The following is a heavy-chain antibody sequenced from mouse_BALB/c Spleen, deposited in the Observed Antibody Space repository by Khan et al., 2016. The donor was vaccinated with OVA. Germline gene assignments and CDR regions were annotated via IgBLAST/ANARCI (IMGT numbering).Heavy chain of an antibody. V-gene: IGHV2-6-1*01. CDR3: DRHTYYRYYIMDY. CDR1: GFSLTNYG. J-gene: IGHJ4*01. Sequence: QVQLKQSGPGLVAPSQSLSITCTISGFSLTNYGVHWVRQPPGKGLEWLVVIWSDGSTNYNSTLKSRLSISKDNSKSQVFLKMNSLQTDDTAMYXCDRHTYYRYYIMDYWGQGTSVTVSS. D-gene: IGHD2-10*01. CDR2: IWSDGST.